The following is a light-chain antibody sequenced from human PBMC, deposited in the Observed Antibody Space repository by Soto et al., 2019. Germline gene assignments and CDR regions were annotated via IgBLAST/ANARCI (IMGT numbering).Light chain of an antibody. CDR3: QSYDSSLSGYV. CDR2: GNS. J-gene: IGLJ1*01. CDR1: SSHFGAGYD. V-gene: IGLV1-40*01. Sequence: SVLTQPPPVSGAPGQRVTISWTGGSSHFGAGYDVHWYQQLPGTAPKLLIYGNSNRPSGVPDRFSGSKSGTSASLAITGLQAEDGADYYCQSYDSSLSGYVFGTGTKVTVL.